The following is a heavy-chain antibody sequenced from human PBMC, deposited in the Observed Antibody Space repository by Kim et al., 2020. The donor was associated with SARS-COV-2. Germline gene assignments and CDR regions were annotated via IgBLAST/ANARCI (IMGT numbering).Heavy chain of an antibody. J-gene: IGHJ4*01. CDR1: GFTFSSYG. D-gene: IGHD3-22*01. CDR2: ISYDGSNK. V-gene: IGHV3-30*18. CDR3: AKDKAVYYYDSSGPFDY. Sequence: GGSLRLSCAASGFTFSSYGMHWVRQAPGKGLEWVAVISYDGSNKYYADSVKGRITISRDNSKNTLYLQMNSLRAEDTAVYYCAKDKAVYYYDSSGPFDY.